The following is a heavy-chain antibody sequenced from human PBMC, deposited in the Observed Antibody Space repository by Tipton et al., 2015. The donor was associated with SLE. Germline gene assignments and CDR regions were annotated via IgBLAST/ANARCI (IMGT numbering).Heavy chain of an antibody. CDR1: GGSISSYY. CDR3: ARDSFWSGYQLFDS. Sequence: LRLSCTVSGGSISSYYWSWIRQPPGKGLEWIGFIYYSGATNYNPSLKSRVTISVDTSKNQFSLKLSSVTAADTAVYYCARDSFWSGYQLFDSWGQGTLVTVSS. V-gene: IGHV4-59*12. CDR2: IYYSGAT. D-gene: IGHD3-3*01. J-gene: IGHJ4*02.